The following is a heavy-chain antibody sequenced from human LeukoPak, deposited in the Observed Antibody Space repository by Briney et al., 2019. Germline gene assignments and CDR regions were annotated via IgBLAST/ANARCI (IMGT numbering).Heavy chain of an antibody. J-gene: IGHJ5*02. CDR3: ARSENGDYVA. Sequence: GGSLRLSCAASGFTFSSYAMSWVRQAPGKGLEWVSTISGSGATTYFSDSVKGRFTISRDNSKNTLYLQMSSLRGEDTAVYYCARSENGDYVAWGQGALVTVYS. CDR2: ISGSGATT. V-gene: IGHV3-23*01. D-gene: IGHD4-17*01. CDR1: GFTFSSYA.